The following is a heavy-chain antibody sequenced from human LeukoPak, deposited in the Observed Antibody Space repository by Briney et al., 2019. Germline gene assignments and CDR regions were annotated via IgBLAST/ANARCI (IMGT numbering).Heavy chain of an antibody. D-gene: IGHD2-15*01. V-gene: IGHV4-39*01. Sequence: PSETLSLTCTVSGGSISSSSYYWGWIRQPPGKGLEWIGSIYYSGSTYYNPSLKSRVTISVDTSKNQFSLKLSSVTAADTAVYYCAVGLVEGDYWGQGTLVTVSS. CDR2: IYYSGST. CDR3: AVGLVEGDY. J-gene: IGHJ4*02. CDR1: GGSISSSSYY.